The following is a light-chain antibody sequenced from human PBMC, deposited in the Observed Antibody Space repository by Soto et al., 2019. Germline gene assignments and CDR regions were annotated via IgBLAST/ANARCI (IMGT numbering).Light chain of an antibody. CDR2: LNSDGSH. CDR3: QTWCTGVHYV. Sequence: QPVLTQSPSASASLGASVKLTCTLSSGHSSYAIAWHQQQPEKGPRYLMKLNSDGSHSKGDGIPDRFSGSSSGAERYLTISSLQSEDEADYYCQTWCTGVHYVFGTGTKLTV. V-gene: IGLV4-69*01. J-gene: IGLJ1*01. CDR1: SGHSSYA.